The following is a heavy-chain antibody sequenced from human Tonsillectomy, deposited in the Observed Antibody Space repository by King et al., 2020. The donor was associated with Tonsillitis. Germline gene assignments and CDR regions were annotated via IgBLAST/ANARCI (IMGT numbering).Heavy chain of an antibody. CDR1: GGSFSSGSYY. CDR3: ARSPLTRYCSSPSCLDY. CDR2: FYSSGSP. V-gene: IGHV4-61*02. J-gene: IGHJ4*02. Sequence: QLQESGPGLVQPSQTLSLTCTVSGGSFSSGSYYWSWIRQPAGKGLEYIGHFYSSGSPTYNPSLKSRVTISVDTSKNQFSLKLSSVTAADTAVYYCARSPLTRYCSSPSCLDYWGQGTLVTVSS. D-gene: IGHD2-2*01.